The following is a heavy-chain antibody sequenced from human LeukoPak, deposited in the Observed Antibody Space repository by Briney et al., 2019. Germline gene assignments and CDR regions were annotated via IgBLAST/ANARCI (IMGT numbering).Heavy chain of an antibody. CDR2: ISAYNGNT. J-gene: IGHJ4*02. V-gene: IGHV1-18*04. Sequence: ASVKVSCKASGYTVTDYYIHWVRQAPGQGLEWMGWISAYNGNTNYAQKLQGRVTMTTDTSTSTAYMELRSLRSDDTAVYYCAREPGSSGYYNYWGQGTLVTVSS. CDR3: AREPGSSGYYNY. CDR1: GYTVTDYY. D-gene: IGHD3-22*01.